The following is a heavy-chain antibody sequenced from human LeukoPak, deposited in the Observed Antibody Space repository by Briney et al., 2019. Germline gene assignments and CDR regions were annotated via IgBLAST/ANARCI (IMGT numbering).Heavy chain of an antibody. CDR1: GFTFSDYA. CDR3: AKEGAYPIITYDS. V-gene: IGHV3-7*01. Sequence: GGSLRLSCSASGFTFSDYAMNWVRQAPGKGLEWVANIQRDGNEKYYVDSVKGRFSISRDNAKNLLYLQMDSLRAEDTAVYYCAKEGAYPIITYDSWGQGALVTVSS. CDR2: IQRDGNEK. J-gene: IGHJ5*01. D-gene: IGHD3-10*01.